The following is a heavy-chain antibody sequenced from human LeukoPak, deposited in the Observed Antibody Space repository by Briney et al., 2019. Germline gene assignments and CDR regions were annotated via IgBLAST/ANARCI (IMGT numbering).Heavy chain of an antibody. J-gene: IGHJ4*02. V-gene: IGHV3-7*03. D-gene: IGHD1-26*01. Sequence: GGSLRLSCAASGFTFSSYWMSWVRQAPGKGLEWVANIKQDGSEKYYVDSVKGRFTISRDNAKNSLYLQMNSLRAEDTAVYYCARGLSGSYGYYFDYWGQGTLVTVSS. CDR2: IKQDGSEK. CDR3: ARGLSGSYGYYFDY. CDR1: GFTFSSYW.